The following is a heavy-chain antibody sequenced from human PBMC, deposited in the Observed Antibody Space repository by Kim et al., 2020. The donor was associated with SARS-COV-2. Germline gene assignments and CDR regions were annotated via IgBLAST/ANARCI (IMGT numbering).Heavy chain of an antibody. CDR3: AREGYGGVAFDI. Sequence: IYYADSVRGRFTVSRDNAKNSLFLQMSSLRDEDTAVYYCAREGYGGVAFDIWGQGTMVTVSS. V-gene: IGHV3-48*02. D-gene: IGHD5-18*01. CDR2: I. J-gene: IGHJ3*02.